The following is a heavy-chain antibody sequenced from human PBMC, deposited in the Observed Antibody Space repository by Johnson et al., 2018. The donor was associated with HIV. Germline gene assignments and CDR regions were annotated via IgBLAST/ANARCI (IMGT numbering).Heavy chain of an antibody. CDR1: GFTFSSYW. CDR3: ARDNIVLMVGGSFDI. D-gene: IGHD2-8*01. V-gene: IGHV3-7*01. Sequence: VQLVESGGGLVQPGGSLRLSCAASGFTFSSYWMSWVRQAPGRGLEWVANIKQDGSEKYYVDSVKGRLTISRDNAKNSLYLQVNSLRAEDTAVYYCARDNIVLMVGGSFDIWGQGTMVTVSS. J-gene: IGHJ3*02. CDR2: IKQDGSEK.